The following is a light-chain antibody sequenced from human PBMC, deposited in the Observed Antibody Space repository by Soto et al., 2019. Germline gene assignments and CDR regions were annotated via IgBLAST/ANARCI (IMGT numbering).Light chain of an antibody. Sequence: DIQMTQSPSSLSASVGDRVTITCRASQSISRYLNWYQQKPGKAPNLLIFTASSLQSGVPSRFSGSGXXXXXXXXXXXLQPEDVAIYHCQQTYRTPLTFGGGTKVDIK. CDR3: QQTYRTPLT. CDR2: TAS. V-gene: IGKV1-39*01. CDR1: QSISRY. J-gene: IGKJ4*01.